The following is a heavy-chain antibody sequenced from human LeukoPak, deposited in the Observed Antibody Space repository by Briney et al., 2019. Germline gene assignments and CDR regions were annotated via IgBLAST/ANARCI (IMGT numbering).Heavy chain of an antibody. CDR2: ISGSGGST. V-gene: IGHV3-23*01. Sequence: GGSLRLSRAASGFTFNNYAMNWVRQAPGKGLEWVSVISGSGGSTVYADSVKGRFTISRDNSKNTLYLQMNSLRAEDTGVYHCAKGHGEYCGAGCYSRVLDFWGQGTLVTVSS. D-gene: IGHD2-21*01. CDR1: GFTFNNYA. J-gene: IGHJ4*02. CDR3: AKGHGEYCGAGCYSRVLDF.